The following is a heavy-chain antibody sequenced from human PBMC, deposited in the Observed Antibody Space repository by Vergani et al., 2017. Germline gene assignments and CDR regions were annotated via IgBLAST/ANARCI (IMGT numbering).Heavy chain of an antibody. J-gene: IGHJ4*02. CDR2: LYYSGST. D-gene: IGHD3-3*01. V-gene: IGHV4-31*03. CDR3: ARGGSITICGVVANSSPPAY. CDR1: GGSLSSGGYY. Sequence: QVQLQESGPGLVKPSQTLSLTCPVSGGSLSSGGYYWSWFRQHPGKGPEWTGYLYYSGSTHYNPSLKSRVTISVGPSKNQFSLKLSSVTAADTAVYYCARGGSITICGVVANSSPPAYWGQGTLVTVSS.